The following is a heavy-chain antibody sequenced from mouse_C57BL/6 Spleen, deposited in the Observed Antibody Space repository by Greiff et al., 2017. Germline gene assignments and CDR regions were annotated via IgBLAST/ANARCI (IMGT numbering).Heavy chain of an antibody. CDR2: IDPNSGGT. CDR3: AREGSFTTVVARGWYFDV. D-gene: IGHD1-1*01. Sequence: QVQLQQSGAELVKPGASVKLSCKASGYTFTSYWMHWVKQRPGRGLEWIGRIDPNSGGTKYNEKFKSKATLTVDKPSSTAYMQLSSLTSEDSAVYYCAREGSFTTVVARGWYFDVWGTGTTVTVSS. J-gene: IGHJ1*03. V-gene: IGHV1-72*01. CDR1: GYTFTSYW.